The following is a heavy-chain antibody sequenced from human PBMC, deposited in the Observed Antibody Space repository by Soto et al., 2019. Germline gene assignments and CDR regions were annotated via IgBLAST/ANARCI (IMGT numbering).Heavy chain of an antibody. Sequence: VQLVQSGAEVRKPGASVKVSCRASGYAFTTFYLHWVRQAPGQGLEWMGMVNPGGHSATYAQTFEGRVSMTADIFTSTAYMEISSVTSEDTAVYYCARGYYDSRYGMDVWGQGTAVNVSS. CDR1: GYAFTTFY. J-gene: IGHJ6*02. CDR2: VNPGGHSA. CDR3: ARGYYDSRYGMDV. D-gene: IGHD3-9*01. V-gene: IGHV1-46*01.